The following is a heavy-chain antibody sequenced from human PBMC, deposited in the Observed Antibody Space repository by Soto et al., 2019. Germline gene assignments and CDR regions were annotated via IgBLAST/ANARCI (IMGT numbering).Heavy chain of an antibody. V-gene: IGHV3-7*01. CDR3: ARECCSGVSCSGFDP. J-gene: IGHJ5*02. CDR1: GFTFSSYW. D-gene: IGHD2-15*01. CDR2: IKKGGSEK. Sequence: EVQLVASGGGSVQPGGSLRLSCAASGFTFSSYWMSWVRQAPGKGQQWVANIKKGGSEKYYGDSVKGRFTISTDNATNSVYLQLNSLSAEGSSVYYSARECCSGVSCSGFDPWGQGSLVTVSS.